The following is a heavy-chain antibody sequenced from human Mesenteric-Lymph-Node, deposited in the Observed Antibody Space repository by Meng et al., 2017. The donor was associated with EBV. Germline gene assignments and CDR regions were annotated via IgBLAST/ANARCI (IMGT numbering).Heavy chain of an antibody. CDR2: ISSGGSTT. V-gene: IGHV3-11*01. Sequence: VPLLESGGVLVNPGGSLKLSVSASEFPFPDYFMSWVRQAPGKGLEWVSYISSGGSTTYYADSVKGRFTISRDNAKESLFMQMNNLRVEDTAVYYCANERMIVGTLGGQGTLVTVSS. CDR3: ANERMIVGTL. CDR1: EFPFPDYF. D-gene: IGHD3/OR15-3a*01. J-gene: IGHJ4*02.